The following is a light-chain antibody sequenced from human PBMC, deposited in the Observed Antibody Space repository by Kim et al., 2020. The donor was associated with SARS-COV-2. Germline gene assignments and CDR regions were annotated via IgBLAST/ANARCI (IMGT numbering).Light chain of an antibody. Sequence: AITIYCTGTSSDVGGYNYVSWYQQHPGKAPKLMIYDVSKRPSGVSNRFSGSKSGNTASLTISGLQAEDEADYYCSSYTSSSTYVVFGGGTQLTVL. CDR2: DVS. V-gene: IGLV2-14*04. CDR1: SSDVGGYNY. J-gene: IGLJ2*01. CDR3: SSYTSSSTYVV.